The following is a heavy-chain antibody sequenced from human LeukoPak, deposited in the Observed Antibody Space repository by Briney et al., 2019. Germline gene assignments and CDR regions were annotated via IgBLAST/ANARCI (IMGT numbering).Heavy chain of an antibody. D-gene: IGHD2-2*01. CDR2: ISWDGGTT. V-gene: IGHV3-43D*03. J-gene: IGHJ4*02. Sequence: GGSLRLSCAASGFTFYDYAMHWVRQAPGKGLEWVSLISWDGGTTYYADSVKGRFTISRDNSKDSLYLQMNSQRAEDTALYYCAKDIGDRCGSTTCLFDYWGQGTLVTVSS. CDR1: GFTFYDYA. CDR3: AKDIGDRCGSTTCLFDY.